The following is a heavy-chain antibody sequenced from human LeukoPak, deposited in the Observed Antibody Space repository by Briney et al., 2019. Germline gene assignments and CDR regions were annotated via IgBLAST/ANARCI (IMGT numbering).Heavy chain of an antibody. D-gene: IGHD2-2*01. CDR2: ISGSGGDT. CDR1: GFTFSSYA. V-gene: IGHV3-23*01. J-gene: IGHJ3*02. CDR3: AKHGKIVVVPAAIDDAFDI. Sequence: GGSLRLSCAASGFTFSSYAMSWVRQAPGKGLEWVSAISGSGGDTYYADSVKGRFTISRDNSKNTLYLQMNSLRAEDTAVYYCAKHGKIVVVPAAIDDAFDIWGQGTMVTVSS.